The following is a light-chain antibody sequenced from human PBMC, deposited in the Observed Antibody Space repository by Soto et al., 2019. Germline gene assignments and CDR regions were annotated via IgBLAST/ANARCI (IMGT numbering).Light chain of an antibody. CDR2: DAS. Sequence: EIVLTQSPATLSLSPGERATLSCRASQSVSSYLAWYQQKPGQAPRLLIYDASNSATGIPARFSGSGSGTDVTLTISSPEPEDFAVYYCQQRSNWPPYTFGQGTKLEIK. J-gene: IGKJ2*01. V-gene: IGKV3-11*01. CDR1: QSVSSY. CDR3: QQRSNWPPYT.